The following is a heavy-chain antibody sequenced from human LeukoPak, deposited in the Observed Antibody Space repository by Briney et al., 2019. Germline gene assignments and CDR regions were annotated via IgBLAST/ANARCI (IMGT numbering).Heavy chain of an antibody. CDR3: ARFPGGAEYRHYYYMDV. CDR1: GGSFSGYY. CDR2: INHSGST. V-gene: IGHV4-34*01. J-gene: IGHJ6*03. Sequence: SETLSLTCAVYGGSFSGYYWSWIRQPPGKGLEWIGEINHSGSTNSNPSLKSRVTISVDTSKNQFSLRLSSVTAADTAVYYCARFPGGAEYRHYYYMDVWGKGTTVTVSS. D-gene: IGHD1-14*01.